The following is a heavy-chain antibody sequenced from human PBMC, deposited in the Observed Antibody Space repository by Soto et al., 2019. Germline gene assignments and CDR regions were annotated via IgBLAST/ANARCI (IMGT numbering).Heavy chain of an antibody. D-gene: IGHD2-21*01. CDR2: IIPMLGVR. CDR3: TIGSWSGEVFDI. V-gene: IGHV1-69*02. CDR1: GGTFSTYS. Sequence: QVQLVQSGAEVKKPGSSVKVSCKDSGGTFSTYSMFWVRQAPGQGLEWMGGIIPMLGVRNYAQRFQDRVTIIADKSTATVHMELSSLRSEDTALYYCTIGSWSGEVFDIWGQGTMVTVSS. J-gene: IGHJ3*02.